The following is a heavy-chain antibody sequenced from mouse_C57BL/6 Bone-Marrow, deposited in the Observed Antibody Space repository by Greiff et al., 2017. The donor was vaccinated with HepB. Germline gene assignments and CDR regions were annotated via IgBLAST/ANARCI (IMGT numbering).Heavy chain of an antibody. D-gene: IGHD2-1*01. Sequence: DVKLQESGTVLARPGASVKMSCKTSGYTFTSYWMHWVKQRPGQGLEWIGAIYPGNSDTSYNQKFKGKAKLTAVTSASTAYMELSSLTNEDSAVYYCTAGNYVEAWFAYWGQGTLVTVSA. J-gene: IGHJ3*01. CDR1: GYTFTSYW. V-gene: IGHV1-5*01. CDR3: TAGNYVEAWFAY. CDR2: IYPGNSDT.